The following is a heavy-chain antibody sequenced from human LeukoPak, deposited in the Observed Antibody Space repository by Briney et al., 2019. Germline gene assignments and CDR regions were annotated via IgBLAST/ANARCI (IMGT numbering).Heavy chain of an antibody. Sequence: GGSLRLSCAASGFTFGSYTMNWVRQAPGKGLEWVSHISSSSSSIYYADSVKGRFTISRDNAKNSLYLQMNSLRVEDTAVYYCARSWPGSNYYYYGMDVWGQGTTVTVSS. CDR1: GFTFGSYT. D-gene: IGHD3-10*01. CDR2: ISSSSSSI. CDR3: ARSWPGSNYYYYGMDV. J-gene: IGHJ6*02. V-gene: IGHV3-48*04.